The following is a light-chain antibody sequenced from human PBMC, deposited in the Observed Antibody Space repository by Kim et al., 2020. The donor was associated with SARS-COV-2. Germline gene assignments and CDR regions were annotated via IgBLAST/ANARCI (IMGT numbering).Light chain of an antibody. CDR2: VVT. J-gene: IGLJ2*01. V-gene: IGLV2-14*03. CDR1: SSDVGGYDY. Sequence: GQSITISCTGTSSDVGGYDYVSWYQQYPGEAPKLIIYVVTTRPSGVSTRFSGSKSGNTASLTISALQPEDEADYYCSSYTTGSTLVFGGGTKLTVL. CDR3: SSYTTGSTLV.